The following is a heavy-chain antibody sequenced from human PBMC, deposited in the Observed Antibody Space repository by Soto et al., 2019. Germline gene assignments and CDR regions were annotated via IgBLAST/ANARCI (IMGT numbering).Heavy chain of an antibody. CDR1: GFTFSSYG. Sequence: QVQLVESGGGVVQPGRSLRLSCAASGFTFSSYGMHWVRQAPGKGLEWVAVIWYDGSNKYYADSVKGRLTISRDNSKNTLYLQMNSPRAEDTAVYYCARDSGELQRERLFDYWGQGTLVTVSS. D-gene: IGHD1-1*01. J-gene: IGHJ4*02. CDR3: ARDSGELQRERLFDY. CDR2: IWYDGSNK. V-gene: IGHV3-33*01.